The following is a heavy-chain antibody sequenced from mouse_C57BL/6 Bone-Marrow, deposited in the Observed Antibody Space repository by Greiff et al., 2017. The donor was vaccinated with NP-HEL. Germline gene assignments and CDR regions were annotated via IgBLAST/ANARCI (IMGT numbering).Heavy chain of an antibody. CDR3: ARVDYGRGYWYFDV. D-gene: IGHD1-1*01. V-gene: IGHV3-6*01. Sequence: DVQLQESGPGLVKPSQSLSLTCSVTGYSITSGYYWNWIRQFPGNKLEWMGYISYDGSNNYNPSLKNRISITRDTSKNQFFLKLNSVTTEDTATYYCARVDYGRGYWYFDVWGTGTTVTVSS. CDR2: ISYDGSN. CDR1: GYSITSGYY. J-gene: IGHJ1*03.